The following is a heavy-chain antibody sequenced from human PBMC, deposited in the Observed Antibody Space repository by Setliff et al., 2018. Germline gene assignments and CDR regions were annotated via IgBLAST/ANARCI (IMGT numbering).Heavy chain of an antibody. CDR3: ARDSEWLVLYFDY. V-gene: IGHV1-2*04. CDR2: INPNSGGT. CDR1: GYTFTGYY. Sequence: GASVKVSCKASGYTFTGYYMHWVRQAPGQGLKWMGWINPNSGGTNYAQKFQGWVTMTRDTSISTAYMELSRLRSDDTAVYYCARDSEWLVLYFDYWGQGTLVTVSS. J-gene: IGHJ4*02. D-gene: IGHD6-19*01.